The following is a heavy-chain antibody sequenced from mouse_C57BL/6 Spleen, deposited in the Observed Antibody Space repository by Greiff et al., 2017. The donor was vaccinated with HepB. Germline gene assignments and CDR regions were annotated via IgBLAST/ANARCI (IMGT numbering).Heavy chain of an antibody. V-gene: IGHV5-6*01. J-gene: IGHJ4*01. D-gene: IGHD2-10*02. Sequence: EVQLVESGGDLVKPGGSLKLSCAASGFTFSSYGMSWVRQTPDKRLEWVATISSGGSYTYYPDSVKGRFTISRDNAKNTLYLQMSRLKSEDTAMYYCARDSTVWYAMDYWGQGTSVTVSS. CDR2: ISSGGSYT. CDR3: ARDSTVWYAMDY. CDR1: GFTFSSYG.